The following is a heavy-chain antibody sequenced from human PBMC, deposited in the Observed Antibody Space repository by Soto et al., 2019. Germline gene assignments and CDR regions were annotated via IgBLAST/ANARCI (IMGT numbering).Heavy chain of an antibody. CDR1: GFTFTSSA. CDR2: IVAGSGNT. D-gene: IGHD6-13*01. Sequence: ASVKVSCKASGFTFTSSAMQWVRQARGQRLEWIGWIVAGSGNTNYAQKFQERVTITRDMSTSTAYMELSSLRSEDTAVYYCAADSSSLYGMDVWGQGTTVTVSS. V-gene: IGHV1-58*02. J-gene: IGHJ6*02. CDR3: AADSSSLYGMDV.